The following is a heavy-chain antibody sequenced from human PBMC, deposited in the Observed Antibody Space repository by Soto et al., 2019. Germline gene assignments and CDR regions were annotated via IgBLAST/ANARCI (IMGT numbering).Heavy chain of an antibody. CDR2: ISAYNGNT. J-gene: IGHJ5*02. D-gene: IGHD3-16*01. CDR3: ARDEPKGGFWGSYSLGPFDP. CDR1: GYTFTSYG. V-gene: IGHV1-18*01. Sequence: ASVKVSCKASGYTFTSYGISWVRQAPGQGLEWMGWISAYNGNTNYAQKLQGRVTMTTDTSTSTAYMELRSLRSDDTAVYYCARDEPKGGFWGSYSLGPFDPWGQGTLVTVSS.